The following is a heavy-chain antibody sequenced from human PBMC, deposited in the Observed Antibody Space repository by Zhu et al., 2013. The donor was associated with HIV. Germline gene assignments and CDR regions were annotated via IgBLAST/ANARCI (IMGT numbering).Heavy chain of an antibody. V-gene: IGHV1-2*02. Sequence: QVQLVQSGADVRKPGASLKVSCKASGYTFTAYYLHWVRQAPGQGLEWMGWINPNNGVTKYAPNFQGRVTMTRDTSISTAYMDLIRLTSDDTAVYYCASSIAAGGVGWDYHYMDVWGKGATVTVSS. CDR2: INPNNGVT. D-gene: IGHD6-13*01. J-gene: IGHJ6*03. CDR3: ASSIAAGGVGWDYHYMDV. CDR1: GYTFTAYY.